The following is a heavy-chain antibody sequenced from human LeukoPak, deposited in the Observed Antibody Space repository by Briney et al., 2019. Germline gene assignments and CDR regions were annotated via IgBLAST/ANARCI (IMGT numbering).Heavy chain of an antibody. V-gene: IGHV3-21*01. D-gene: IGHD6-13*01. J-gene: IGHJ4*02. CDR1: GFTFTTYT. CDR3: AREGNSWYDY. Sequence: RGSLRLSCAASGFTFTTYTMHWLRQAPGKGLEWVSSISSRSSHIDYTDSVKGRFIISRDNAKNSLYLQMNSLRAEDTAVYYCAREGNSWYDYWGQGTLVTVSS. CDR2: ISSRSSHI.